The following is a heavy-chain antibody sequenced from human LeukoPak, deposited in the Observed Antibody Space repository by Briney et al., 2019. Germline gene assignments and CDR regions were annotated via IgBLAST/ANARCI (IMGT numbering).Heavy chain of an antibody. CDR2: IYYSGST. J-gene: IGHJ4*02. CDR1: GGSISSYY. Sequence: SETLSLTCTVSGGSISSYYWSWIRQPPGKGLEWIGYIYYSGSTNYNPSLKSRVTISVDTSKNQFSLKLSSVTAADTAVYYWAASGGSDAFGYWGQGTLDTVSS. D-gene: IGHD1-26*01. V-gene: IGHV4-59*01. CDR3: AASGGSDAFGY.